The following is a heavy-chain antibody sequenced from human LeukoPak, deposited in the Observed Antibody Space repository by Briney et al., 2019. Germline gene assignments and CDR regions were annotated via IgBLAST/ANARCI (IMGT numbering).Heavy chain of an antibody. CDR2: ISYGGSNK. CDR1: GFTFSSYG. V-gene: IGHV3-30*18. Sequence: GGSLRLSCAASGFTFSSYGMHWVRQAPGKGLEWVAVISYGGSNKYYADSVKGRFTISRDNSKNTLYLQMNSLRAEDTAVYYCAKDDAAVAGPDYWGQGTLVTVSS. J-gene: IGHJ4*02. D-gene: IGHD6-19*01. CDR3: AKDDAAVAGPDY.